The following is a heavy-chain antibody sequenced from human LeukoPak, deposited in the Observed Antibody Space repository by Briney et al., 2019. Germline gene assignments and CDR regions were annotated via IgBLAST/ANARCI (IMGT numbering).Heavy chain of an antibody. D-gene: IGHD2/OR15-2a*01. CDR2: ISSSSSYI. Sequence: GGSLRLSCAASEFTFSSYTMNWVRQAPGKGLEWVSSISSSSSYIHYVDSVKGRFTISRDNAKNSLYLQMNSLRAEDTAVYYCARVSRNFYYYYYMDVWGKGTTVTISS. CDR3: ARVSRNFYYYYYMDV. CDR1: EFTFSSYT. V-gene: IGHV3-21*01. J-gene: IGHJ6*03.